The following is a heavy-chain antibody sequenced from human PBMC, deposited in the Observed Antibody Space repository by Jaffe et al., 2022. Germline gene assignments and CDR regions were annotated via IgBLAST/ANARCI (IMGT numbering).Heavy chain of an antibody. CDR2: IIPIFGTA. V-gene: IGHV1-69*01. J-gene: IGHJ4*02. CDR1: GGTFSSYA. CDR3: ARGPPRRYCSGGSCYSDQSWSDFDY. Sequence: QVQLVQSGAEVKKPGSSVKVSCKASGGTFSSYAISWVRQAPGQGLEWMGGIIPIFGTANYAQKFQGRVTITADESTSTAYMELSSLRSEDTAVYYCARGPPRRYCSGGSCYSDQSWSDFDYWGQGTLVTVSS. D-gene: IGHD2-15*01.